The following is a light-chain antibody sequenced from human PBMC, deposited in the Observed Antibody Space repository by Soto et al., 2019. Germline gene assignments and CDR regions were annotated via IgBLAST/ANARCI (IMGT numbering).Light chain of an antibody. CDR2: GAS. V-gene: IGKV3-15*01. J-gene: IGKJ1*01. CDR1: QSVSSN. Sequence: EIVMTQSPATLSVSPGERATLSCRASQSVSSNLAWYQQKPGQAPRLLIYGASTRATGIPARFSGSGSGTAFTPIISSLQSQDFAVYYFQQYNNWLPWTFGQGTKVEIK. CDR3: QQYNNWLPWT.